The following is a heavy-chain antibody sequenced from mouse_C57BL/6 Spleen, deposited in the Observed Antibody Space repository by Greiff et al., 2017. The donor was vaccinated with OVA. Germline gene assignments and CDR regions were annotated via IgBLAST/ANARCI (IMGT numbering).Heavy chain of an antibody. J-gene: IGHJ4*01. Sequence: QVQLQQSGAELVKPGASVKLSCKASGYTFTSYWMHWVKQRPGQGLEWIGMIHPTSGSTNYNEKFKSKATLTVDKSSSTAYMQLSSLTSDDSAVYYCARLRDYAVGYWGQGTSVTVSS. CDR1: GYTFTSYW. CDR2: IHPTSGST. CDR3: ARLRDYAVGY. V-gene: IGHV1-64*01.